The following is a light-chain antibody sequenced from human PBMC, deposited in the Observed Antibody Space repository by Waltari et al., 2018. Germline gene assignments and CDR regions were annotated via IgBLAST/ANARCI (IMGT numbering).Light chain of an antibody. Sequence: IQLTKSPFSLSASVGDRVTITFRATEDIAHYVNWYQQSPGKAPKVLISSATSLQSGVPSRFSGSGSGTDFTLTISSLQPEDVATYYCQQSYNTPFTFGQGTKLQIK. V-gene: IGKV1-39*01. CDR1: EDIAHY. J-gene: IGKJ2*01. CDR3: QQSYNTPFT. CDR2: SAT.